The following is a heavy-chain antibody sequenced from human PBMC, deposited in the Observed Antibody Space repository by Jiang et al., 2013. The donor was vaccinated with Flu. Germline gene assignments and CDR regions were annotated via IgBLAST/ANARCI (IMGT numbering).Heavy chain of an antibody. CDR2: TYYRSEWYN. J-gene: IGHJ4*02. Sequence: QTLSLTCAISGDSISGNSAAWSWIRQSPSRGLEWLGRTYYRSEWYNDYERSVKGRVSINPDTSKNQFSLQLNSVTPEDTAVYYCARWVHSGSYFDSWGQGTLVTVSS. V-gene: IGHV6-1*01. CDR1: GDSISGNSAA. CDR3: ARWVHSGSYFDS. D-gene: IGHD1-26*01.